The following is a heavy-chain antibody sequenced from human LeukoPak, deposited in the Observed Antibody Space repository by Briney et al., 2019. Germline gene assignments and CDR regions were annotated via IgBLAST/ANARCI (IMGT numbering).Heavy chain of an antibody. V-gene: IGHV1-69*04. J-gene: IGHJ3*02. CDR1: GGTFSSYA. CDR3: ARDPGDSSVSPHAFDI. D-gene: IGHD3-22*01. CDR2: IIPILGIA. Sequence: GASVKVSCKASGGTFSSYAISWVRQAPGQGLEWMGRIIPILGIANYAQKFQGRVTITADKSTSTAYMELSSLRSEDTAVYYCARDPGDSSVSPHAFDIWGQGTMVTVSS.